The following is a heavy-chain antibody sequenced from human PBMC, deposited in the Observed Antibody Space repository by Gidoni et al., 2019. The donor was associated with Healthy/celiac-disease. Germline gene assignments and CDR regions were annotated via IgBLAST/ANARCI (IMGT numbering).Heavy chain of an antibody. CDR3: ARAPAIVVVTNYYFDY. CDR1: GDSVSSNSAP. CDR2: TYYRSKWYN. Sequence: QVQLQQSGPGLVKPSQTLSLTCAISGDSVSSNSAPWNWIRQSPSRGLEWLGRTYYRSKWYNDYAVSVKSRITINPDTSKNQFSLQLNSVTPEDTAVYYCARAPAIVVVTNYYFDYWGQGTLVTVSS. V-gene: IGHV6-1*01. J-gene: IGHJ4*02. D-gene: IGHD3-22*01.